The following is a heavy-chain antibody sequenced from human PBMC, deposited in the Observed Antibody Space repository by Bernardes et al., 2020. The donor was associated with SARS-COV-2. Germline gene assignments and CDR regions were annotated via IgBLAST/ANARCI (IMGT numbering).Heavy chain of an antibody. CDR1: GGSISSSSYY. V-gene: IGHV4-39*01. J-gene: IGHJ4*02. CDR2: IYYSGST. CDR3: AHNVLLWFGELYYFDY. D-gene: IGHD3-10*01. Sequence: LSLTCTVSGGSISSSSYYWGWLRQPPGKGLEWIGSIYYSGSTYYNPSLKSRVTISVDTSKNQFSLKLSSVTAADTAVYYCAHNVLLWFGELYYFDYWGQGTLVTVSS.